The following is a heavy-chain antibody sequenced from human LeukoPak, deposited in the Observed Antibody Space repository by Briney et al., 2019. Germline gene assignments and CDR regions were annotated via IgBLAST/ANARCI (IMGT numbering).Heavy chain of an antibody. D-gene: IGHD6-19*01. J-gene: IGHJ4*02. CDR3: ATSQSSVAGIVGD. CDR2: ISGSGSNK. Sequence: PGGSLRLSCAASGFTFSDYFMTWIRQAPGKGLEWVSYISGSGSNKYYADSVKGRFTISRDNAKNSLYPQMNSLRVEDTAVYYCATSQSSVAGIVGDWGQGTLVTVSS. V-gene: IGHV3-11*04. CDR1: GFTFSDYF.